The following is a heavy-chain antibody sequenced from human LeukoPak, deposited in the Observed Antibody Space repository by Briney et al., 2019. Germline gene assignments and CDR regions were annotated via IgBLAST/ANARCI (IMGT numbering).Heavy chain of an antibody. V-gene: IGHV3-33*01. CDR1: GFTFSSYG. CDR3: ARFPYDILTGYHPSDYYYYMDV. Sequence: GGSLRLSCAASGFTFSSYGMHWVRQAPGKGLEWVAVIWYDGSNKYYADSVKGRFTISRDNSKNTLYLQMNSLRAEDTAVYYCARFPYDILTGYHPSDYYYYMDVWGKGTTVTVSS. D-gene: IGHD3-9*01. J-gene: IGHJ6*03. CDR2: IWYDGSNK.